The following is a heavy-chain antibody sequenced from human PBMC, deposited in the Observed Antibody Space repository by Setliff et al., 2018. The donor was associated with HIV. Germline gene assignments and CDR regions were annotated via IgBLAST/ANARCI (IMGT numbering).Heavy chain of an antibody. Sequence: SETLSLTCDVSGYSISSGYYWGWIRQPPGKGLEWIGEIIHSGSINYNPSLKSRVTISVDTYNNQFSLNMNSVNAADTAVYYCARGYASGYDAYGYWGQGTLVTVSS. CDR1: GYSISSGYY. CDR3: ARGYASGYDAYGY. V-gene: IGHV4-38-2*01. D-gene: IGHD5-12*01. CDR2: IIHSGSI. J-gene: IGHJ4*02.